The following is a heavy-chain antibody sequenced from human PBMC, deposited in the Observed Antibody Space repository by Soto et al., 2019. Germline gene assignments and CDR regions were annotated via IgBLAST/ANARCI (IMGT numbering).Heavy chain of an antibody. D-gene: IGHD3-3*01. V-gene: IGHV1-8*01. CDR1: GYTFTSYD. CDR2: MNPNSGNT. J-gene: IGHJ6*04. CDR3: ARGYPSITIFGVVRDV. Sequence: QVPLVQSGAEVKKPGASVKVSCKASGYTFTSYDINWVRQPTGQGPEWMGWMNPNSGNTGYAQKFQGRVTMTRNTSISTAYMELSSLRSEDTAVYYCARGYPSITIFGVVRDVWGKGTTVTVSS.